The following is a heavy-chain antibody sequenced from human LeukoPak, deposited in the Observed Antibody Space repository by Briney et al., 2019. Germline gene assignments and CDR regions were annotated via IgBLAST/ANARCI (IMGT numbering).Heavy chain of an antibody. CDR1: GFTFDDYA. Sequence: GGSLRLSCAASGFTFDDYAMHWVRQAPGKGLEWVSGISWNSGSIGYADSVKGRFTISRDNAKNSLYLQMNSLRAEDTALYYCAKLGGPTLRVRKKMYSSGWYDNYWGQGTLVTVSS. V-gene: IGHV3-9*01. J-gene: IGHJ4*02. D-gene: IGHD6-19*01. CDR2: ISWNSGSI. CDR3: AKLGGPTLRVRKKMYSSGWYDNY.